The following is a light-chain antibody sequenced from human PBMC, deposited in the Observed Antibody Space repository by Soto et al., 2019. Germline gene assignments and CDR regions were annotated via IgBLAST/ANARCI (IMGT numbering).Light chain of an antibody. CDR1: QSVSSY. Sequence: ETVMTQSPVTLSVSPGDTATLSWRASQSVSSYLAWYQQKPGQAPRLLIYGASNRATGIPDRFSGSGSGTYFTLTISRLEPEDSAVYYCQQYGSSGTFGQGTKVDIK. CDR3: QQYGSSGT. CDR2: GAS. V-gene: IGKV3-20*01. J-gene: IGKJ1*01.